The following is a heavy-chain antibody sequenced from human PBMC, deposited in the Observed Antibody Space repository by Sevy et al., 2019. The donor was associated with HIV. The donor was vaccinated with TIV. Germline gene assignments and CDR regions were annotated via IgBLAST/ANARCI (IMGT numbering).Heavy chain of an antibody. CDR3: ASGSLDSTGYPFDY. CDR2: ISSSSTYI. CDR1: GFTFSIYT. J-gene: IGHJ4*02. V-gene: IGHV3-21*01. Sequence: GGSLRLSCAASGFTFSIYTMNWVRQAPGKGLEWVSSISSSSTYIYYPDSVRGRFTISRDNAKNSLYLQMHSLRAEDTAVYYCASGSLDSTGYPFDYWGQGTLVTVSS. D-gene: IGHD3-22*01.